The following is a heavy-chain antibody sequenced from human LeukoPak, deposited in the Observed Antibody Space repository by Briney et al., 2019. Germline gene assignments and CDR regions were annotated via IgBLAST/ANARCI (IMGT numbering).Heavy chain of an antibody. J-gene: IGHJ4*02. D-gene: IGHD3-22*01. CDR1: GGSISSGSYY. V-gene: IGHV4-61*02. CDR2: IYTSGST. Sequence: SETLSLTCTVSGGSISSGSYYWSWIRQPAGRGLEWIGRIYTSGSTNYNPSLKSRVTISVDTSKNQFSLKLSSVTAADTAVYYCARGLNYYDSSGYYTDYWGQGTLVTVSS. CDR3: ARGLNYYDSSGYYTDY.